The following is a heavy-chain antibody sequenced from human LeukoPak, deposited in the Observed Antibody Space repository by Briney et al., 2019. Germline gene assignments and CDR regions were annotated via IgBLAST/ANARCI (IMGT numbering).Heavy chain of an antibody. CDR1: GGSISSSNW. CDR3: ARAGYYYDSSGYYEV. Sequence: SGTLSLTCAVSGGSISSSNWWSWVRQPPGKGLEWIGEIYHSGSTYYNPSLKSRVTISVDTSKNQFSLKLSSVTAADTAVYYCARAGYYYDSSGYYEVWGQGTLVTVSS. J-gene: IGHJ4*02. CDR2: IYHSGST. D-gene: IGHD3-22*01. V-gene: IGHV4-4*02.